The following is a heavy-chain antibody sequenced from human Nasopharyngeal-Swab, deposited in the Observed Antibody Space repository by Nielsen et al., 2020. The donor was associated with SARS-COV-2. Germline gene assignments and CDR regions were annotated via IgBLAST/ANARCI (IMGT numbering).Heavy chain of an antibody. D-gene: IGHD6-13*01. V-gene: IGHV3-23*01. Sequence: GESLKISCAASGFTFSSYAMSWVRQAPGKGLEWVSIISGSGGSTYYADSVKGRFTISRDNSKNTLYLQMNSLRAEDTAVYYCAILSSSWYNYWGQGTLVTVSS. J-gene: IGHJ4*02. CDR2: ISGSGGST. CDR3: AILSSSWYNY. CDR1: GFTFSSYA.